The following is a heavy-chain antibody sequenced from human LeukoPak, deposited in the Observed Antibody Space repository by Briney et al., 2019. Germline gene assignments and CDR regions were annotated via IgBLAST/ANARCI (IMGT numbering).Heavy chain of an antibody. CDR2: IYSGGST. J-gene: IGHJ6*04. V-gene: IGHV3-53*01. D-gene: IGHD6-19*01. Sequence: GGSLRLSCAASGFTVSSNYMSWVRQAPGKGLEWVSVIYSGGSTYNADSVKGRFTISRDNSKNTLYLQMNSLRAEDTAVYYCASYMDSSGFLGYYYGMDVWGKGTTVTVSS. CDR1: GFTVSSNY. CDR3: ASYMDSSGFLGYYYGMDV.